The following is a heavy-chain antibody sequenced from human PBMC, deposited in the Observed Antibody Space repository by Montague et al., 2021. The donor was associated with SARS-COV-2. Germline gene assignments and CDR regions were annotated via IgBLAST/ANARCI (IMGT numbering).Heavy chain of an antibody. CDR1: GASINGYY. J-gene: IGHJ3*02. CDR3: ARQARGVGFDI. Sequence: SXTLSLTCTVSGASINGYYWTWIRQPAGKGLEWIGRVFSSGITNYNPSLKSRLTMSIDMSKNQFSLKMSSVTAADTAMYYCARQARGVGFDIWGQGTRVTVSS. CDR2: VFSSGIT. V-gene: IGHV4-4*07. D-gene: IGHD3-10*01.